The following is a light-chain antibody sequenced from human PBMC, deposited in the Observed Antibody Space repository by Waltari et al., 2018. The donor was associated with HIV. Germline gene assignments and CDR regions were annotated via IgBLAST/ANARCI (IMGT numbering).Light chain of an antibody. CDR1: ALPKQY. CDR2: KDS. Sequence: SYELTQPPSVSVSPGQTARITCSGDALPKQYAYWYQQKAGQAPVLGIYKDSERPSGIPERFSGASSGTTVTVTISGVQAEDEADYYCESADSSLWVFGGGTKLTVL. J-gene: IGLJ3*02. V-gene: IGLV3-25*03. CDR3: ESADSSLWV.